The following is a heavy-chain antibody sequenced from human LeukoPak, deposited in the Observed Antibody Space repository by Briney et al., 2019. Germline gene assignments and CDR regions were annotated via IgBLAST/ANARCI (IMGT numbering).Heavy chain of an antibody. CDR1: GGSISSSSYY. V-gene: IGHV4-39*07. Sequence: SETLSLICTVSGGSISSSSYYWGWIRQPPGKGLEWIGSIYYSGSTYYNPSLKSRVTISVDTSKDQFSLKLSSVTAADTAVYYCARGLGQYYDTSDNWFDPWGQGTLVTVSS. CDR3: ARGLGQYYDTSDNWFDP. D-gene: IGHD3-22*01. CDR2: IYYSGST. J-gene: IGHJ5*02.